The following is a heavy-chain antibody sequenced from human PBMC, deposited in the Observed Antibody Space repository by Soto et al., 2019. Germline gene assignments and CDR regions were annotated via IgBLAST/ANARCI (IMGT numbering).Heavy chain of an antibody. Sequence: EVQLVESGGGLVTPGGSLRLSCVASGFTFNNVWMTWVRQAPGKGLEWVGHIKGETEGGTTDYAAPVKGRFNISRDESKNTLFLQMSSLKTEDTVVYYCTTDPLPAMARGERYFDYWGQGTLVTVSS. D-gene: IGHD5-18*01. CDR1: GFTFNNVW. CDR2: IKGETEGGTT. J-gene: IGHJ4*02. CDR3: TTDPLPAMARGERYFDY. V-gene: IGHV3-15*01.